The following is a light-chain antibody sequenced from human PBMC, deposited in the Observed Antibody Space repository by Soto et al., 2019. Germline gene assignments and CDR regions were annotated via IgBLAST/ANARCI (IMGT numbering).Light chain of an antibody. CDR1: QGIRYY. CDR2: GAS. CDR3: QHHNSYSQT. V-gene: IGKV1-5*01. J-gene: IGKJ1*01. Sequence: DIQLTQSPPTLSASVGDRVTITCRASQGIRYYLAWYQQMPGKAPKLLIYGASSLQSGVPSRFSGSGSGTEFTLTIFSLQPDDFATYFCQHHNSYSQTFGQGTKVDIK.